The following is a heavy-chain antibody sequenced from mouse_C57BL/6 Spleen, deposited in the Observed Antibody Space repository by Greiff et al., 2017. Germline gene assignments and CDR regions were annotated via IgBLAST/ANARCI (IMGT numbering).Heavy chain of an antibody. CDR1: GFTFSSYA. J-gene: IGHJ1*03. CDR3: TRDGNYWYFDV. Sequence: EVMLVESGAGLVKPGGSLKLSCAASGFTFSSYAMSWVRQTPEKRLEWVAYISSGGDYIYYADTVKGRFTISRDNARNTLYLQMSSLKSEDTAMYYCTRDGNYWYFDVWGTGTTVTVSS. V-gene: IGHV5-9-1*02. CDR2: ISSGGDYI. D-gene: IGHD2-1*01.